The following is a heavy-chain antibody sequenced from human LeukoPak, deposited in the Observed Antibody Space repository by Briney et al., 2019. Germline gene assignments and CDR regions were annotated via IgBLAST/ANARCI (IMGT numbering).Heavy chain of an antibody. CDR2: ISSNGGST. J-gene: IGHJ3*02. CDR1: GFTFSSYA. Sequence: GGSLRLSCAASGFTFSSYAMHWVRQAPGKGLEYVSAISSNGGSTYYANSVKGRFTISRDNSKNTLYLQMGSLRAEDMAVYYCARESYDDAFDIWGQGTMVTVSS. D-gene: IGHD5-12*01. V-gene: IGHV3-64*01. CDR3: ARESYDDAFDI.